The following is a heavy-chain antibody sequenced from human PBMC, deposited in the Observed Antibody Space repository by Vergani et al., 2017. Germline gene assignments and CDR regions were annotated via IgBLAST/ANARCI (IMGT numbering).Heavy chain of an antibody. CDR1: GYTFTSYY. J-gene: IGHJ6*02. CDR2: INPSGGST. Sequence: QVQLVQSGAEVKKPGASVKVSCKASGYTFTSYYMHWVRQAPGQGLEWMGIINPSGGSTSYAQKFQGRVTITRDPSTGTVYMELSSLRSEDTAVYYCARDSPIFGVVVYYYGMDVWGQGTTVTVSS. CDR3: ARDSPIFGVVVYYYGMDV. V-gene: IGHV1-46*03. D-gene: IGHD3-3*01.